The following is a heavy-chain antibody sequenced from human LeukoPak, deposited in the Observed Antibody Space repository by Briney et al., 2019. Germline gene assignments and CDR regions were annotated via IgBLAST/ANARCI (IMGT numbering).Heavy chain of an antibody. D-gene: IGHD3-22*01. CDR1: GFTFDDYA. V-gene: IGHV3-9*01. CDR2: ISWNSGSI. J-gene: IGHJ4*02. CDR3: AKDMDANSGYSDY. Sequence: GGSLRLSCAASGFTFDDYAMHWVRQAPGKGLEWVSGISWNSGSIGYADSVKGRFTISRDNAKNSLYLQMNSLRAEDTALYYCAKDMDANSGYSDYWGQGTLVTVSS.